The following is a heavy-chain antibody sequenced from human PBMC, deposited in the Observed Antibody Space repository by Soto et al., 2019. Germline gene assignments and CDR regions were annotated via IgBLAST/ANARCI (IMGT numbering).Heavy chain of an antibody. D-gene: IGHD3-16*01. CDR1: GGSVTSTNDY. Sequence: SETLSLTCTVSGGSVTSTNDYWGWFRQPPGGGLEWLGTVYYSGRTSYNPSLKSRVSISVNTSKNQFSLKLISVTAADTAIFYRARLDWGSYSSFDLWGPGTLVTVSS. CDR2: VYYSGRT. CDR3: ARLDWGSYSSFDL. V-gene: IGHV4-39*01. J-gene: IGHJ4*01.